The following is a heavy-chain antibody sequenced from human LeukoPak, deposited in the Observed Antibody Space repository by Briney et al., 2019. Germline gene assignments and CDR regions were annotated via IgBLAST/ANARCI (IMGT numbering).Heavy chain of an antibody. D-gene: IGHD1-26*01. Sequence: SETLSLTCTVSSGSISTYYWSWIRQPPGKRLEWIGFIHFTGSTNYNPSHQSRVTISVDTSKNQFSLTLNSVTAADTAVYFCARSSGSRYYIDYWGQGTLVTVSS. J-gene: IGHJ4*02. V-gene: IGHV4-59*01. CDR2: IHFTGST. CDR3: ARSSGSRYYIDY. CDR1: SGSISTYY.